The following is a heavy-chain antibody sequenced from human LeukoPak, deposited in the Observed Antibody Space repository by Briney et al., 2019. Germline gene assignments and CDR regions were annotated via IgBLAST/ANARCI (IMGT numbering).Heavy chain of an antibody. J-gene: IGHJ5*02. D-gene: IGHD2/OR15-2a*01. CDR2: INSDGSST. V-gene: IGHV3-74*01. CDR1: GFTYSSYW. CDR3: ARDLIGGPLYFP. Sequence: PGGSLRLSCAASGFTYSSYWMHWVRQAPGKGLVWVSRINSDGSSTCYADSVKGRFTISRDNAKNTLDLQMNSLRAEDTAVYYCARDLIGGPLYFPWGQGTLVTVSS.